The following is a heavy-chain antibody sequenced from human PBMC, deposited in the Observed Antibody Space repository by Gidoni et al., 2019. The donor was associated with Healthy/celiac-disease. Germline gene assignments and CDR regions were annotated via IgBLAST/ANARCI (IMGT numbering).Heavy chain of an antibody. D-gene: IGHD7-27*01. CDR3: ASASELGPFDY. J-gene: IGHJ4*02. Sequence: QVQLQESGPGLVKPSETLSLTCTVSGGSISSYYWRWIRQPPGKGLEWIGYIYYSGSTNYNPSLKSRVTISVDTSKNQFSLKLSSVTAADTAVYYCASASELGPFDYWGQGTLVTVSS. CDR1: GGSISSYY. CDR2: IYYSGST. V-gene: IGHV4-59*01.